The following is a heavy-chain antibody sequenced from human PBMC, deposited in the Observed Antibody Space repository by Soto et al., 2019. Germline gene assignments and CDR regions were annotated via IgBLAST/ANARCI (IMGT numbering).Heavy chain of an antibody. J-gene: IGHJ4*02. CDR3: ARGLSYDYGLGY. V-gene: IGHV4-34*01. CDR2: ISQSGGT. D-gene: IGHD5-12*01. CDR1: GGSFSTYY. Sequence: QVQVQQWGAGLLKPSETLSLTCAVYGGSFSTYYWSWIRQPPGKGLEWIGEISQSGGTTYNPSLKSRVTISVDTSKNEFHLKLSSVTAADTAVYYCARGLSYDYGLGYWGQGTLVTVSS.